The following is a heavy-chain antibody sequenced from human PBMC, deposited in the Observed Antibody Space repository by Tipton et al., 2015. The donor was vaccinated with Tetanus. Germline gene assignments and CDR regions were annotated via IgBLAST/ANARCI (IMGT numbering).Heavy chain of an antibody. Sequence: TLSLTCTVSGGSISSYYWSWIRQPPGKGLEWIGYIYYSGSTNYNPSLKSRVTISVDTSKNQFSLKLSSVTAADTAVYYCAISPFLGALVYWGQGTLVTVSS. D-gene: IGHD2/OR15-2a*01. CDR1: GGSISSYY. CDR3: AISPFLGALVY. CDR2: IYYSGST. J-gene: IGHJ4*02. V-gene: IGHV4-59*01.